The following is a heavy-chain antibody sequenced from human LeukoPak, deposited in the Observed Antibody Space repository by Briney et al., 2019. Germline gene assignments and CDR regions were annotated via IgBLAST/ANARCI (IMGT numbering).Heavy chain of an antibody. CDR1: GFSLSGYW. Sequence: GGSLRLSCAASGFSLSGYWMTWVRQAPGKGLEWVARLHADGVEQNYVDSVTGRFAMSRDNAKNSLDLQMNSLRVEDTAVYYCARGGYSFDYLGQGTLVAVSS. CDR3: ARGGYSFDY. CDR2: LHADGVEQ. V-gene: IGHV3-7*01. J-gene: IGHJ4*02. D-gene: IGHD5-18*01.